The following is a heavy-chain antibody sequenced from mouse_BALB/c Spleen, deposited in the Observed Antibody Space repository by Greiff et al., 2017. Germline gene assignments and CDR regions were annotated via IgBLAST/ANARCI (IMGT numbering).Heavy chain of an antibody. CDR3: ARSGSN. V-gene: IGHV1-82*01. J-gene: IGHJ2*01. Sequence: VQLQQSGPELVKPGASVKISCKASGYAFSSSWMNWVKQRPGQGLEWIGRIYPGDGDTNYNGKFKGKATLTADKSSSTAYMQLSSLTSVDSAVYFCARSGSNWGQGTTLTVSS. CDR1: GYAFSSSW. D-gene: IGHD1-1*01. CDR2: IYPGDGDT.